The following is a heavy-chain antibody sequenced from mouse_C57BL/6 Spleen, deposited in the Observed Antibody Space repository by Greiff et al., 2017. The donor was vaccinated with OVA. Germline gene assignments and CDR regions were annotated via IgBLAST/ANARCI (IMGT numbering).Heavy chain of an antibody. J-gene: IGHJ4*01. CDR1: GYTFTSYW. Sequence: QVQLQQSGAELVRPGTSVKLSCKASGYTFTSYWMHWVKQRPGQGLEWIGVIDPSDSYTNYNQKFKGKATLTVDTSSSTAYMQLSSLTSEDSAVYYCARLGDGDSSGYRAMDYWGQGTSVTVSS. V-gene: IGHV1-59*01. D-gene: IGHD3-2*02. CDR3: ARLGDGDSSGYRAMDY. CDR2: IDPSDSYT.